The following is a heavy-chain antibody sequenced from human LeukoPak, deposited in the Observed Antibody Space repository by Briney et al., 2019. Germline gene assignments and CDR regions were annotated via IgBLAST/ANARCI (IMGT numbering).Heavy chain of an antibody. CDR1: GFTFSDSV. Sequence: GGSLRLSCTTSGFTFSDSVMSWVRLAPGKELEWVSSITARGDGTAYADSVKGRFTISRDNSKNTLSLQMNSLRAEDTALYYCARRGPATAPFDCWGQGTLVTVSS. CDR3: ARRGPATAPFDC. D-gene: IGHD2-2*01. CDR2: ITARGDGT. V-gene: IGHV3-23*01. J-gene: IGHJ4*02.